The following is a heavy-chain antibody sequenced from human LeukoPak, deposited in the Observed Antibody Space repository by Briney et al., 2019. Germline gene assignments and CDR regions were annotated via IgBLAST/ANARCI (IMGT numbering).Heavy chain of an antibody. Sequence: GGSLRLSCAASGFTFSSYAMYWVRQAPGKGLEWVSGIFGSGGSTHYADSVKGRFTISRDSSKNTVYLQMNSLRAEDTAVYYCAKTTTGYSSGRFPGWPVDYWGQGTPVTVSS. CDR2: IFGSGGST. CDR3: AKTTTGYSSGRFPGWPVDY. D-gene: IGHD6-19*01. CDR1: GFTFSSYA. J-gene: IGHJ4*02. V-gene: IGHV3-23*01.